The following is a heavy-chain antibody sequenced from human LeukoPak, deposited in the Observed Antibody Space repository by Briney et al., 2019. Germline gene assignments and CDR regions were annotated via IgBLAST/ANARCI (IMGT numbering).Heavy chain of an antibody. CDR3: AKVTSFGVVLDY. Sequence: EGSLRLSCSASGFAFSTYGMHWVRQAPGKGLEWIASITDSGEKTYYADSVKGRFTISRDNSKNTLGLQLNSLTNEDTAIFYCAKVTSFGVVLDYWGQGTLVTVSS. J-gene: IGHJ4*02. CDR2: ITDSGEKT. CDR1: GFAFSTYG. D-gene: IGHD3-3*01. V-gene: IGHV3-23*01.